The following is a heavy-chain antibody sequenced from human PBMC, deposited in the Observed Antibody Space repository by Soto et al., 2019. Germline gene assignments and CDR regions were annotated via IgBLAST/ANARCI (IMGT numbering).Heavy chain of an antibody. CDR1: GGTFSSYT. CDR2: IIPILGIA. CDR3: AREKSGYEIGPVDY. Sequence: QVQLVQSGAEVKKPGSSVKVSCKASGGTFSSYTISWVRQAPGQGLEWMGRIIPILGIANYAQKFQGRVTTTADKSTSTAYMELSSLRSEDTAVYYCAREKSGYEIGPVDYWGQGTLVTVSS. D-gene: IGHD5-12*01. J-gene: IGHJ4*02. V-gene: IGHV1-69*08.